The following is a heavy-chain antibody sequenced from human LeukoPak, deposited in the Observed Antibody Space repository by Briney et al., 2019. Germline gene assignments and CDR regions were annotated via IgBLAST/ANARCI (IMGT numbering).Heavy chain of an antibody. V-gene: IGHV1-69*13. CDR3: ARGSGQVAVGLYYDYYMDV. CDR2: IIPIFGTA. D-gene: IGHD2-15*01. Sequence: SVKVSCKASGGTFSSYAISWVLQAPGQGLEWMGGIIPIFGTANYAQKFQGRVTITADESTSTAYMELSSLRSEDTAVYYCARGSGQVAVGLYYDYYMDVWGKGTTVTVSS. J-gene: IGHJ6*03. CDR1: GGTFSSYA.